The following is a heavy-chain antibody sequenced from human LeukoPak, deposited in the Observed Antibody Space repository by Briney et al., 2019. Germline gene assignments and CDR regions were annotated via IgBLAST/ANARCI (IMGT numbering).Heavy chain of an antibody. V-gene: IGHV3-30*02. D-gene: IGHD3-22*01. J-gene: IGHJ6*03. CDR2: IRYDGSSK. CDR1: GFTFSSYG. CDR3: ARGPGGRSGYYPLEDYYYYYYMDV. Sequence: GGSLRLSCAASGFTFSSYGMHWVRQAPGKGLEWVAFIRYDGSSKYYADSVKGRSTISRDNSKNTLYLQMNSLRSDDTAVYYCARGPGGRSGYYPLEDYYYYYYMDVWGKGTTVTVSS.